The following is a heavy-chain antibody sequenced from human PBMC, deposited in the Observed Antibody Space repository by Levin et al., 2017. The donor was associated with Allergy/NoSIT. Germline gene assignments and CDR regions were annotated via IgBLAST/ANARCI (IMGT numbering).Heavy chain of an antibody. J-gene: IGHJ4*02. CDR1: GGTFSSYA. Sequence: KIFCKASGGTFSSYAISWVRQAPGQGLEWMGGIIPIFGTANYAQKFQGRVTITADESTSTAYMELSSLRSEDTAVYYCARDRYSSGWYWDYWGQGTLVTVSS. CDR3: ARDRYSSGWYWDY. D-gene: IGHD6-19*01. CDR2: IIPIFGTA. V-gene: IGHV1-69*01.